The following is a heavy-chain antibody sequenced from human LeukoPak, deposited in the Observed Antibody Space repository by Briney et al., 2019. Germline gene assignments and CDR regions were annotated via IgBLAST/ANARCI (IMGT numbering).Heavy chain of an antibody. CDR2: MSPNSGDT. Sequence: ASVKVSCKASGYTFTSYDFNWVRQATGQRPEWMGWMSPNSGDTGYAQKFQDRVTMTRNASISTPYMELRSLRSDDTAVYYCARGPPNWGYDYWGPGTLVTVSS. CDR1: GYTFTSYD. CDR3: ARGPPNWGYDY. J-gene: IGHJ4*02. D-gene: IGHD7-27*01. V-gene: IGHV1-8*01.